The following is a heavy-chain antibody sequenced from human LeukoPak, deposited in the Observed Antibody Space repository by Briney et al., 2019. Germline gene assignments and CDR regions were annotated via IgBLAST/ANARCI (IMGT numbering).Heavy chain of an antibody. CDR2: MNP. D-gene: IGHD6-19*01. J-gene: IGHJ4*02. CDR3: VRSVPAQGTAMALFDY. Sequence: ASVKVSCKASGYTFITYDINWLRRAPGQGPEWMGWMNPRVTMTRDTSISTAYLDLSSLRSEDTAVFYCVRSVPAQGTAMALFDYWGQGTLVTVSS. V-gene: IGHV1-8*01. CDR1: GYTFITYD.